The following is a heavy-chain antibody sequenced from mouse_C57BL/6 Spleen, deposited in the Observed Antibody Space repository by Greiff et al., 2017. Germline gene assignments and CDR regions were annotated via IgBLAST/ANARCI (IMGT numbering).Heavy chain of an antibody. J-gene: IGHJ2*01. CDR1: GYTFTDYY. CDR2: INPNNGGT. V-gene: IGHV1-26*01. D-gene: IGHD2-5*01. CDR3: EIYYSNHDLDY. Sequence: EVQLQQSGPELVKPGASVKISCKASGYTFTDYYMNWVKQSHGKSLEWIGDINPNNGGTSYNQKFKGKATLTGDKSSSTAYMELRSLTSEDSAVYYCEIYYSNHDLDYWGQGTTRTVSA.